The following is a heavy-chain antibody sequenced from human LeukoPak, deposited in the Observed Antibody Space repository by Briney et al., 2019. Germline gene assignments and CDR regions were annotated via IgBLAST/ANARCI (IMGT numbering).Heavy chain of an antibody. Sequence: GAPVKVSCKASGGTFSSYAISWVRQAPGQGLEWMGRIIPIFGTANYAQKFQGRVTITTDESTSTAYMELSSLRSEDTAVYYCAGQGGYDYSWGQGTLVTVSS. CDR3: AGQGGYDYS. J-gene: IGHJ4*02. V-gene: IGHV1-69*05. CDR1: GGTFSSYA. CDR2: IIPIFGTA. D-gene: IGHD5-12*01.